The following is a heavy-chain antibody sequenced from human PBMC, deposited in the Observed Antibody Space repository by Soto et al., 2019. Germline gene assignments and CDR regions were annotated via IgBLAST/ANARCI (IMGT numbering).Heavy chain of an antibody. J-gene: IGHJ4*02. D-gene: IGHD6-19*01. CDR3: ARETYSSGWTPTFGY. CDR1: GFTFSSYA. Sequence: QVQLVESGGGVVQPGRSLRLSCAASGFTFSSYAMHWVRQAPGKGLEWVAVISYDGSNKYYADSVKGRFTISRDNSKNTLYLQMNSLRAEDTAVYYCARETYSSGWTPTFGYWGQGTLVTVSS. CDR2: ISYDGSNK. V-gene: IGHV3-30-3*01.